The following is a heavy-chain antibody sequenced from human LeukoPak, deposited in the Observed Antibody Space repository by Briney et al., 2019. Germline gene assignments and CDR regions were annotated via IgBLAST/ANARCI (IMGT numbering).Heavy chain of an antibody. D-gene: IGHD6-19*01. CDR2: ISAYNGNT. CDR3: ARAIAVAGRLEFDY. CDR1: GYTFTSYG. V-gene: IGHV1-18*01. J-gene: IGHJ4*02. Sequence: GASVKVSCKASGYTFTSYGISWVRQAPGQGLEWMGWISAYNGNTNYAQKLQGRVTMTTGTSTSTAYMELRSLRSDDTAVYYCARAIAVAGRLEFDYWGQGTLVTVSS.